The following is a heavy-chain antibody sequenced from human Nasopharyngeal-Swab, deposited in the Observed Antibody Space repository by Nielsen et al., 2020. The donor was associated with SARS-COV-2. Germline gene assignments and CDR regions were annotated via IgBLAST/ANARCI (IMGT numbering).Heavy chain of an antibody. CDR3: ARDYIPVATIWKYFDY. D-gene: IGHD5-12*01. CDR2: ISSSSSYI. CDR1: GFTFSDYY. V-gene: IGHV3-11*06. J-gene: IGHJ4*02. Sequence: GESLKISCAASGFTFSDYYMSWIRQAPGKGLEWVSSISSSSSYIYYADSVKGRFTISRDNAKNSLYLQMNSLRAEDTAVYYCARDYIPVATIWKYFDYWGQGTLVTVSS.